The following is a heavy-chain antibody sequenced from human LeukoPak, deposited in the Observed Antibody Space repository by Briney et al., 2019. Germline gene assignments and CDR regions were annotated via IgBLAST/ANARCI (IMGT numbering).Heavy chain of an antibody. Sequence: GGSLRLSCATSGFTFSSCGMHWVRQAPGKGLEWVALIWHDGNDKYYADSVKGRFTISRDNSKNTLYLQMNSLRAEDTAVYYCARDLPAITMVRGVIISKPGGMDVWGQGTTVTVSS. J-gene: IGHJ6*02. CDR1: GFTFSSCG. CDR3: ARDLPAITMVRGVIISKPGGMDV. V-gene: IGHV3-33*01. CDR2: IWHDGNDK. D-gene: IGHD3-10*01.